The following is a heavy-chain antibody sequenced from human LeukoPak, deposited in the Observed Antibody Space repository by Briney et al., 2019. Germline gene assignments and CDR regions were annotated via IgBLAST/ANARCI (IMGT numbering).Heavy chain of an antibody. J-gene: IGHJ4*02. CDR1: GYSLGSDW. CDR2: IDPSDSYT. V-gene: IGHV5-10-1*01. D-gene: IGHD3-10*01. Sequence: GESLKISCKASGYSLGSDWISWVRQMPGKGLEYMGRIDPSDSYTNFSPSFQGHVTISADKSISTAYLQWSSLKASDTAMYYCARSVSYGSGSYSLYWGQGTLVTVSS. CDR3: ARSVSYGSGSYSLY.